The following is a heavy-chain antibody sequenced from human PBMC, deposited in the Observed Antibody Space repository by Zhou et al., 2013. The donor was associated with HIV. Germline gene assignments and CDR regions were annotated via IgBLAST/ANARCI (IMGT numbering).Heavy chain of an antibody. CDR2: INPNSGGT. V-gene: IGHV1-2*02. J-gene: IGHJ6*03. Sequence: QVQLVQSGAEVKKPGASVTVSCKASGYTFTGYYMHWVRQAPGQGFEWMGWINPNSGGTNYAQKFQGRVTLTRDTSISTAYMELSSLRSDDTAVYYCARMDIVVVPAAPTPHYYYYMDVWGKGPRSPSP. CDR3: ARMDIVVVPAAPTPHYYYYMDV. CDR1: GYTFTGYY. D-gene: IGHD2-2*03.